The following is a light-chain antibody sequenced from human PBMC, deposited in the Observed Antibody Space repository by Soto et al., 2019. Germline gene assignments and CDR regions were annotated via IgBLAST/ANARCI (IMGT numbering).Light chain of an antibody. CDR1: ESIRTW. J-gene: IGKJ1*01. Sequence: DIQMTQSPTTLSASIGYRFTITCRASESIRTWLAWYQHKPGKAPKFLIYDASTLESGVPSRFSGSGSGTEFTLTISSLQPDDFATYYCQQYNNYPRTLGQGTKVDIK. V-gene: IGKV1-5*01. CDR3: QQYNNYPRT. CDR2: DAS.